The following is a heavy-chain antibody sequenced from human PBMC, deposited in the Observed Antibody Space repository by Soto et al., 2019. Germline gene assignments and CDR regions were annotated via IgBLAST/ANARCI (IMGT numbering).Heavy chain of an antibody. D-gene: IGHD6-13*01. CDR1: GYSFTSYC. Sequence: EVQLVQSGAEVKKPGESLRISCNGSGYSFTSYCISWVRQMPGKCLEGMGRIDPSDSYTNYSPSFQGHVTISAAKSISTAYLQWSSLKASATAMYYCARLQAAAGDNDLTFDYWGQGTLVTVSS. CDR3: ARLQAAAGDNDLTFDY. J-gene: IGHJ4*02. CDR2: IDPSDSYT. V-gene: IGHV5-10-1*01.